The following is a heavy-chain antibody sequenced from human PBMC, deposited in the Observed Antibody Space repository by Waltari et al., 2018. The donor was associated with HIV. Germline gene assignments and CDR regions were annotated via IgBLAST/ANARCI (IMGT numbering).Heavy chain of an antibody. Sequence: EVQLLGSGGGLGQPGGSLRVSCAASGFTFNRYAMHWVRPAPGKGLEWVSGISGSDGGTYYADSVKGRFTISRDNVKNTLYLQINSLRADDTAIYYCAKRHYGGNSAHELSAFDIWGQGTMVIVSS. CDR2: ISGSDGGT. V-gene: IGHV3-23*01. CDR1: GFTFNRYA. CDR3: AKRHYGGNSAHELSAFDI. D-gene: IGHD4-17*01. J-gene: IGHJ3*02.